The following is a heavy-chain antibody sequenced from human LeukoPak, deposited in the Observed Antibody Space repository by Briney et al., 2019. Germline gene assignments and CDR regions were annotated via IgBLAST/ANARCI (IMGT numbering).Heavy chain of an antibody. CDR2: IYHRGST. CDR3: ARGGNYYDSSGYPDWFDP. J-gene: IGHJ5*02. V-gene: IGHV4-30-2*01. D-gene: IGHD3-22*01. Sequence: PQTPSLTRAVSGGSLNSGGYPWSSLRPPPGPGLEWIGYIYHRGSTFYHPSLKSRVTISVARSKNQFSLKLSSVTAADTAVYYCARGGNYYDSSGYPDWFDPWGQGTLVTVSS. CDR1: GGSLNSGGYP.